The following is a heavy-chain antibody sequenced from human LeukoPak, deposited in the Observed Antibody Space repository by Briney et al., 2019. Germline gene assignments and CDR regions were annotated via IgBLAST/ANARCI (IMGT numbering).Heavy chain of an antibody. D-gene: IGHD2-21*01. CDR1: GGSISSYY. V-gene: IGHV4-59*01. J-gene: IGHJ3*02. CDR2: IYYSGST. Sequence: SETLSLTCTVSGGSISSYYWSWIRQPPGKGLEWIGYIYYSGSTNYNPSLKSRVTISVDTSKNQFSLKLSSVTAADTAVYYCARDLVGNDAFDIWGQGTMVTVSS. CDR3: ARDLVGNDAFDI.